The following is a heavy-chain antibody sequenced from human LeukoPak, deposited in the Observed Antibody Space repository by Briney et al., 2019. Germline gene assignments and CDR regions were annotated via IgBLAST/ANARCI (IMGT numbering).Heavy chain of an antibody. D-gene: IGHD3-3*01. CDR2: IYYSGST. Sequence: SETLSLTCTVSGGSISSYYWSWIRQPPGKGLEWIGYIYYSGSTNYNPSLKSRVTISVDTSKNQFSLKLSSVTAADTAVYYCARYDFWSGPRFDPWGQGTLVTVSS. CDR3: ARYDFWSGPRFDP. CDR1: GGSISSYY. V-gene: IGHV4-59*08. J-gene: IGHJ5*02.